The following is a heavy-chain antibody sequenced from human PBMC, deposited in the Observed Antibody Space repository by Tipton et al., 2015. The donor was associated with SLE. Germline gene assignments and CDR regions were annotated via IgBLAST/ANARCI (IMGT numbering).Heavy chain of an antibody. J-gene: IGHJ4*02. D-gene: IGHD3-9*01. V-gene: IGHV4-4*07. CDR2: IYTSGST. CDR3: ARHGKYFDWLWGGGGYYFDY. CDR1: GGSISSYY. Sequence: LRLSCTVSGGSISSYYWSWIRQPAGKGLEWIGRIYTSGSTNYNPSLKSRVTISVDTSKNQFSLKLSSVTAAVSAVYYGARHGKYFDWLWGGGGYYFDYWGQGTLVTVSS.